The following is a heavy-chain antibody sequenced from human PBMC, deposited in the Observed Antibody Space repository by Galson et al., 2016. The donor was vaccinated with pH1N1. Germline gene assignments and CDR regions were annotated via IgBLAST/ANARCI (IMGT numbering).Heavy chain of an antibody. CDR2: IIPMFGTV. J-gene: IGHJ3*02. D-gene: IGHD3-22*01. Sequence: SVKVSCKASGGPFISYALNWVRQAPGQGPEWMGRIIPMFGTVNYAPNFQGRVTISAGESTTTAYMEMSSLRSDDTAVYYCARGAYYYDSTDVHAFDIWGQGTMVTVSS. V-gene: IGHV1-69*13. CDR1: GGPFISYA. CDR3: ARGAYYYDSTDVHAFDI.